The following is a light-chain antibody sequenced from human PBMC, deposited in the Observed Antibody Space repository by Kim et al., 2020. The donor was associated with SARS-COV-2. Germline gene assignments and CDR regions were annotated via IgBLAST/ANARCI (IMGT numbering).Light chain of an antibody. CDR3: QHYNNWLYT. CDR1: QSISSN. CDR2: GAS. V-gene: IGKV3-15*01. Sequence: EIVMTQSPATLSVSPGERATLSCRASQSISSNLVWYQQKPGQAPRLLIYGASTRATGIPARFSGSGSGTEFTLTISSLQSEDFAVYFCQHYNNWLYTFGQGTKLEI. J-gene: IGKJ2*01.